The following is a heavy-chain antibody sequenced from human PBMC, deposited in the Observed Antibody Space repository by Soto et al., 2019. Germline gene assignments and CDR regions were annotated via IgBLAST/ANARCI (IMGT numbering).Heavy chain of an antibody. CDR2: INPNGGIT. Sequence: QVQRVQSGAEVKKPGASVRVSCKSSGYTFTHYYIHWVRQAPGQGLEWMGIINPNGGITTYAQNFRDGFSMTRDTSTSTVYLELSSLRSEDSAVYYCATSVNSAVAFDYWGQGTLVTVSS. CDR3: ATSVNSAVAFDY. D-gene: IGHD5-18*01. CDR1: GYTFTHYY. J-gene: IGHJ4*02. V-gene: IGHV1-46*01.